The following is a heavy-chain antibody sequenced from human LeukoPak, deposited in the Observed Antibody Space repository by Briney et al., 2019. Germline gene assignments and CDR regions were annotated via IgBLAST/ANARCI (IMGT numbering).Heavy chain of an antibody. J-gene: IGHJ5*02. Sequence: SESLSLTCTVSGGSITSSSNYWDWIRQPPGKGLEWFGSISYSGTTYYNPSLKSRVTISVDTSKNQFSLNLSSVTAADTAIYYCARHGYSSGSLAWFDPWGQGTQVTVSS. CDR2: ISYSGTT. CDR1: GGSITSSSNY. V-gene: IGHV4-39*01. CDR3: ARHGYSSGSLAWFDP. D-gene: IGHD6-19*01.